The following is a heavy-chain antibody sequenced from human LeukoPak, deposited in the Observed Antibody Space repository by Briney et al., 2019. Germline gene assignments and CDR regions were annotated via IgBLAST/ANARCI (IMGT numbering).Heavy chain of an antibody. V-gene: IGHV4-59*01. J-gene: IGHJ5*02. Sequence: KPSETLSLTCTVSGGSISSYYWSWIRQPPGKGLEWIGYIYYSGSTNYNPSLKSRVTISVDTSKNQFSLKLSSVTAADTAVYYCARGGDSSGYNWFDPWGQGTLVTVSS. D-gene: IGHD6-19*01. CDR2: IYYSGST. CDR1: GGSISSYY. CDR3: ARGGDSSGYNWFDP.